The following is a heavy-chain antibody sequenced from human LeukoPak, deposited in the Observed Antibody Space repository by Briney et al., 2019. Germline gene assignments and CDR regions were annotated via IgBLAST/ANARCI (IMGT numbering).Heavy chain of an antibody. J-gene: IGHJ4*02. CDR2: IIPIFGTA. D-gene: IGHD3-16*02. CDR3: AGNLLHLGELSWYYFDY. Sequence: SVKVSCKASGGTFSSYAISWVRQAPGQGLEWMGGIIPIFGTANYAQKFQGRVTITADESTSTAYMELSSLRSEDTAVYYCAGNLLHLGELSWYYFDYWGQGTLVTVSS. V-gene: IGHV1-69*13. CDR1: GGTFSSYA.